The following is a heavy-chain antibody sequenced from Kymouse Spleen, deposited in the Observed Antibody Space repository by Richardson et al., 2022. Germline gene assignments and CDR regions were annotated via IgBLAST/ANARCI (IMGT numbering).Heavy chain of an antibody. CDR2: ISWNSGSI. J-gene: IGHJ4*02. D-gene: IGHD6-19*01. CDR3: AKDEAVAGMGVDY. CDR1: GFTFDDYA. V-gene: IGHV3-9*01. Sequence: EVQLVESGGGLVQPGRSLRLSCAASGFTFDDYAMHWVRQAPGKGLEWVSGISWNSGSIGYADSVKGRFTISRDNAKNSLYLQMNSLRAEDTALYYCAKDEAVAGMGVDYWGQGTLVTVSS.